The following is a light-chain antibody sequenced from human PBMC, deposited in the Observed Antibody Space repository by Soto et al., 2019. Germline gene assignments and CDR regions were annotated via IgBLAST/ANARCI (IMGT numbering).Light chain of an antibody. CDR3: SSYTNINTRACV. V-gene: IGLV1-40*01. CDR1: SSNIGADYD. Sequence: QSVLTQPPSVSGAPGQRVTISCTGSSSNIGADYDVHWYQQLPGTAPQLLIYGNTNRPSGVPDRFSGSKSGTSASLAISGLQAEDEAEYYCSSYTNINTRACVFGTGTKLTVL. CDR2: GNT. J-gene: IGLJ1*01.